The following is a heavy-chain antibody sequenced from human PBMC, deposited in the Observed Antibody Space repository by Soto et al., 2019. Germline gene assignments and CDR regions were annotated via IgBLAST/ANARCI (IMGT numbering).Heavy chain of an antibody. CDR1: GFTFSSYA. J-gene: IGHJ5*02. CDR2: ISYDGINK. D-gene: IGHD6-19*01. CDR3: ARAVDPYNSGGWLGP. Sequence: PVGSLRLSCTASGFTFSSYAMHWVRQAPGKGLEWVAVISYDGINKYYADSVKGRFTISRENSNNTLYLQMKTLRAEDTAVYYCARAVDPYNSGGWLGPWGQGTMVTVYS. V-gene: IGHV3-30-3*01.